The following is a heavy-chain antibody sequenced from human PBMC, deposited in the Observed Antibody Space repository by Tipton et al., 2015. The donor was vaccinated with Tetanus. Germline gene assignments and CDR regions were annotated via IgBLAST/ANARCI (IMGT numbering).Heavy chain of an antibody. CDR1: GFTFSSYG. CDR3: AKDQGKQQLFSYYYYGMDV. V-gene: IGHV3-30*18. D-gene: IGHD6-13*01. J-gene: IGHJ6*02. Sequence: QVQLVQSGGGVVQPGRSLRLSCAASGFTFSSYGMHWVRQAPGKGLEWVAVISYDGSNKYYADSVKGRFTISRDNSKNTLYLQMNSLRAEDTAVYYCAKDQGKQQLFSYYYYGMDVWGQGTTVTVSS. CDR2: ISYDGSNK.